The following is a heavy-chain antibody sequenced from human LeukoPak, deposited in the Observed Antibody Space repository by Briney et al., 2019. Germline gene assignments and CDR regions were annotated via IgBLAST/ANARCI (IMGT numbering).Heavy chain of an antibody. V-gene: IGHV3-73*01. J-gene: IGHJ6*04. CDR2: IRSKAHSYAT. CDR3: TRHDYGGHYYYGMDV. CDR1: GFTFSGSA. Sequence: PGGSLKLSCAASGFTFSGSAMHWVRQASGKGLEWVGRIRSKAHSYATAYAASVKGRFTISRDDSKNTAYLQMNSLKTEDTAVYYCTRHDYGGHYYYGMDVWGKGTTVTVSS. D-gene: IGHD4-23*01.